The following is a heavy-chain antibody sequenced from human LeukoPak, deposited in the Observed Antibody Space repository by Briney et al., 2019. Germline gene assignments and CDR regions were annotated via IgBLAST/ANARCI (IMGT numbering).Heavy chain of an antibody. V-gene: IGHV4-34*01. CDR1: GGSFSGYY. Sequence: SETLSLTCAVYGGSFSGYYWSWIRQPPGKGLEWIGEINHSGSTNYNPSLKGRVTISVDTSKNQFSLKLSSVTAADTAVYYCARMYGGNFGPFDYWGQGTLVTVSS. CDR2: INHSGST. J-gene: IGHJ4*02. CDR3: ARMYGGNFGPFDY. D-gene: IGHD4-23*01.